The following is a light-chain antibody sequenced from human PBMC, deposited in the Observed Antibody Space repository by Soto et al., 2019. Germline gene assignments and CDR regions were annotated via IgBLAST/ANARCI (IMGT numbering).Light chain of an antibody. CDR3: QQRSNWPRT. CDR1: QSISSY. CDR2: DAS. J-gene: IGKJ2*01. Sequence: EIVLTQSPATLSLSPGERATLSCRASQSISSYLAWYQQRPGQAPRLLISDASNRATGIPARFSGSGSGTDFSLTISRLEPEDFAIYYCQQRSNWPRTFGQGTKLELK. V-gene: IGKV3-11*01.